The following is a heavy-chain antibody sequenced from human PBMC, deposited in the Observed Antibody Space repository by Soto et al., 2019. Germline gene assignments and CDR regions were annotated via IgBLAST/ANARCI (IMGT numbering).Heavy chain of an antibody. V-gene: IGHV3-21*01. J-gene: IGHJ4*02. CDR1: GFTFSSHT. D-gene: IGHD5-18*01. CDR2: ISSSSSYI. Sequence: LRLSCAASGFTFSSHTMNWVRQAPGKGLEWVSSISSSSSYIYYADSVKGRFTISRDNAKNSLYLQMNSLRAEDTAVYYCARDLGYSYGFDYCGQGTLVTVSS. CDR3: ARDLGYSYGFDY.